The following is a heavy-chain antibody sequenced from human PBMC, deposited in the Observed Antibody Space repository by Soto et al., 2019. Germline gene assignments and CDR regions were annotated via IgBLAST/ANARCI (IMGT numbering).Heavy chain of an antibody. CDR2: ISTYSGNA. J-gene: IGHJ4*02. D-gene: IGHD3-10*01. V-gene: IGHV1-18*04. Sequence: QVHVVQSGAEVKKPGDSVKVSCKTSGYIFSDYGINWVRQAPGQGLEWMGWISTYSGNANLAQKLQGRVTMTTDTSTNTAYMELWSLKSDDTAVYYCAKRTSGTTWGESDYWGQGTLVTVSS. CDR1: GYIFSDYG. CDR3: AKRTSGTTWGESDY.